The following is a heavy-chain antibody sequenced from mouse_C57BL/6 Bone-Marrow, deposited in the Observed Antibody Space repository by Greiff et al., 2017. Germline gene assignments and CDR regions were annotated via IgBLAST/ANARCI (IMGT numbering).Heavy chain of an antibody. CDR3: ARCEVIYYDYAWCAY. V-gene: IGHV1-53*01. Sequence: QVQLQQPGTELVKPGASVKLSCKASGYTFTSYWMHWVKQRPGQGLEWIGNINPSNGGTNYNEKFKSKATLTVDKSSSTAYMQLSSLTSEDSAVYYCARCEVIYYDYAWCAYWGQGTLVTVSA. CDR1: GYTFTSYW. D-gene: IGHD2-4*01. J-gene: IGHJ3*01. CDR2: INPSNGGT.